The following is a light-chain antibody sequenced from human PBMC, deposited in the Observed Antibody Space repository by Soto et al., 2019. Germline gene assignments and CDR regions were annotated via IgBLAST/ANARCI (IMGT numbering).Light chain of an antibody. CDR1: QSVSSN. CDR3: QQYNNWPPT. Sequence: EIVMTQSPATLSVSPGERATLSCRASQSVSSNLAWYQQKPGQAPRLLIYGASTRATGIPARFSGSGSGTAFTLTISSLQSEDVAVYYCQQYNNWPPTFGQGTKLEIK. V-gene: IGKV3-15*01. J-gene: IGKJ2*01. CDR2: GAS.